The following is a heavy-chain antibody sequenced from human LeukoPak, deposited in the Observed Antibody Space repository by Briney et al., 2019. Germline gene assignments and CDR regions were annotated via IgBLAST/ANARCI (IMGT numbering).Heavy chain of an antibody. CDR1: GFAFSSDS. D-gene: IGHD1-26*01. J-gene: IGHJ4*02. V-gene: IGHV3-21*01. CDR3: ARDKSGSLAH. CDR2: ISSSSSYI. Sequence: GGSLRLSCAASGFAFSSDSMKWVRQAPGKGLEWVSSISSSSSYIYYADSVKGRFTISRDNAKNSLYLQMNSLRAEDTAVYYCARDKSGSLAHWGQGTLVTVSS.